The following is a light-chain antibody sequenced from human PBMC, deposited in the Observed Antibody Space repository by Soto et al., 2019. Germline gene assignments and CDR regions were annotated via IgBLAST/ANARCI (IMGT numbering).Light chain of an antibody. CDR3: SSYRSSSTGV. V-gene: IGLV2-14*01. J-gene: IGLJ3*02. Sequence: QSALTQPASVSGSPGQSITISCTGTSSDVGGYKYVSWYQQHPGKAPKLMIYDVSNRPSGVSNRFSGSKSANTASLTISGLQAEDEADYYCSSYRSSSTGVFGGGTQLTVL. CDR2: DVS. CDR1: SSDVGGYKY.